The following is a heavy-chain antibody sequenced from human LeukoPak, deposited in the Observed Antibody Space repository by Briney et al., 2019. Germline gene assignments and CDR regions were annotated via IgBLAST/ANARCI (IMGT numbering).Heavy chain of an antibody. D-gene: IGHD6-13*01. CDR1: GFTFSSYG. CDR2: IWYDGSNK. V-gene: IGHV3-33*01. J-gene: IGHJ4*02. CDR3: ARGLSVIAAAGTGY. Sequence: PGGSLRLSCAASGFTFSSYGMHWVRQAPGKGLEWVAVIWYDGSNKYYADSVKGRFTISGDNSKNTLYLQMNSLRAEDTAVYYCARGLSVIAAAGTGYWGQGTLVTVSS.